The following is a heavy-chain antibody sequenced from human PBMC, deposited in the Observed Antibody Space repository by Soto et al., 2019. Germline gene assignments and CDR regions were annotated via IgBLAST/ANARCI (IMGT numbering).Heavy chain of an antibody. V-gene: IGHV3-23*01. CDR1: GFTFSSYA. CDR3: VRYSWNDKNFDY. D-gene: IGHD1-20*01. CDR2: ISGSGGST. Sequence: EVQLLDSGGGLVQPGGSLRPSCAASGFTFSSYAMNCVRQAPGKGLEWVSAISGSGGSTYYADSVQGRFAISRDNSKNTVYLQMNSLRAEDTAVCYCVRYSWNDKNFDYWGQGTLVTVSS. J-gene: IGHJ4*02.